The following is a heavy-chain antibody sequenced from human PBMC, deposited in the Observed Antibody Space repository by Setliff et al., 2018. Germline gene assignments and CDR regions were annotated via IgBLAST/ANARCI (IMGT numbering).Heavy chain of an antibody. Sequence: GESLKISCKGSGYSFTDSWIAWVRQTPGKGLEWMGTIYPGNADTRYSPSFQGQVTMSADKFIKTAYLQWSNLRASDTAIYYCARSLVGATYSVYFDYWGQGALVTVFS. CDR3: ARSLVGATYSVYFDY. CDR1: GYSFTDSW. CDR2: IYPGNADT. J-gene: IGHJ4*02. V-gene: IGHV5-51*01. D-gene: IGHD1-26*01.